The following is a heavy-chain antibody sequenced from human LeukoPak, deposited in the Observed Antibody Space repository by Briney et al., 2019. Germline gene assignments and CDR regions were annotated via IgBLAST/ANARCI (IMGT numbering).Heavy chain of an antibody. CDR1: VFTVITND. CDR3: ARGVEPLAANTLAY. D-gene: IGHD1-14*01. Sequence: GGSLRLSCAASVFTVITNDMTWVRQAPGKGLEWVSVLYSDGNTKYADSVQGRFTISRDNSKNTLYLEMNSLSPDDTAVYYCARGVEPLAANTLAYWGQGSLVTVSS. CDR2: LYSDGNT. J-gene: IGHJ4*02. V-gene: IGHV3-53*01.